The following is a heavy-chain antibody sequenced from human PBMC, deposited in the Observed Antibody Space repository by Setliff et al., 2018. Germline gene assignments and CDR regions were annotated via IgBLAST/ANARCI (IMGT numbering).Heavy chain of an antibody. J-gene: IGHJ4*02. Sequence: WVRQPPGKGLEWIGSIYYTGTAYYNPSLKSRVTISVDTSKNQFSLQVTSLAATDTALYFCARHEFVGGYYGSVTYRHFDYWGQGILVTVSS. V-gene: IGHV4-39*01. CDR3: ARHEFVGGYYGSVTYRHFDY. D-gene: IGHD3-10*01. CDR2: IYYTGTA.